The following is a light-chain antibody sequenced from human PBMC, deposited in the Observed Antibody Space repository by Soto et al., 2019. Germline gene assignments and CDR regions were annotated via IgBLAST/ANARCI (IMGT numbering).Light chain of an antibody. CDR1: SGHSSYA. CDR2: LNSDGSH. V-gene: IGLV4-69*01. J-gene: IGLJ2*01. CDR3: QTWDTGIVL. Sequence: QPVLTQSPSASASLGASVKLTCTLSSGHSSYAIAWYQQQPDKGPRYLMNLNSDGSHNKGDGTPDRFSGSSSGAERYLTISSLQSEDEADYYCQTWDTGIVLFGGGTKLTVL.